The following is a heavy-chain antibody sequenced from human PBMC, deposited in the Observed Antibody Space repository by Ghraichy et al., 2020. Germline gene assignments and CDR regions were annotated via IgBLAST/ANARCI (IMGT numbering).Heavy chain of an antibody. CDR3: ARRRQRGYYGSGSYYTLPAHYFDY. CDR2: INHSGST. CDR1: GGSFSGYY. J-gene: IGHJ4*02. D-gene: IGHD3-10*01. V-gene: IGHV4-34*01. Sequence: ESLNISCAVYGGSFSGYYWSWIRQPPGKGLEWIGEINHSGSTNYNPSLKSRVTISVDTSKNQFSLKLSSVTAADTAVYYCARRRQRGYYGSGSYYTLPAHYFDYWGQGTLVTVSS.